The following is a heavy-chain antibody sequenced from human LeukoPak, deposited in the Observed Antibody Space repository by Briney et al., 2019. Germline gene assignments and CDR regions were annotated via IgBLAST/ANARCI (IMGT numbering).Heavy chain of an antibody. CDR2: INPSGGST. CDR3: ARGEYCTNGVCNGNWFDP. V-gene: IGHV1-46*01. J-gene: IGHJ5*02. D-gene: IGHD2-8*01. CDR1: GYTFTSYG. Sequence: ASVTVSCTASGYTFTSYGISWVRQAPGQGLEWMGIINPSGGSTNYAQKFQGRVTMTRDTSTSTVYMELSSLRSEDTAVYYCARGEYCTNGVCNGNWFDPWGQGTLVTVSS.